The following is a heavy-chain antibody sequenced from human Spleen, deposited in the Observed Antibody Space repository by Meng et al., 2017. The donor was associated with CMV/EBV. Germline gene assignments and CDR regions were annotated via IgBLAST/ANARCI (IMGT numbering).Heavy chain of an antibody. CDR2: ISYDGSNK. Sequence: QVQLVESGGGVVQPGRSLRLSCAASGFTFSSYAMHWVRQAPGKGLEWVAVISYDGSNKYYADSVKGRFTISRDNSKNTLYLQMNSLRAEDTAVYYCARAAIAAAGPDYWGQGTLVTV. CDR1: GFTFSSYA. CDR3: ARAAIAAAGPDY. V-gene: IGHV3-30-3*01. D-gene: IGHD6-13*01. J-gene: IGHJ4*02.